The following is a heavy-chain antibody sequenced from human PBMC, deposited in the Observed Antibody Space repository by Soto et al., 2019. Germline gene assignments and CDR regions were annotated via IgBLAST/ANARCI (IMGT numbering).Heavy chain of an antibody. Sequence: ETLSLTFTVSGGSIRSYYWSWIRQPPGKGLEWIGYIYYSGSTNYNPSLKSRVTISVDTSKNQFSLKLSSVTAADTAVYYCARRYRSAIDFWGQGTLVTVSS. D-gene: IGHD3-16*02. CDR3: ARRYRSAIDF. J-gene: IGHJ4*02. CDR2: IYYSGST. V-gene: IGHV4-59*08. CDR1: GGSIRSYY.